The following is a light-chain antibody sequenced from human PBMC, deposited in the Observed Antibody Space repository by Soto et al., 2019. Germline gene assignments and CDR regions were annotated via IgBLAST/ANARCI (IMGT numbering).Light chain of an antibody. J-gene: IGKJ4*01. V-gene: IGKV3-20*01. CDR2: GAS. Sequence: EIVLTQSPGTLSLSPGERATLSCRASQTVSSDYLAWYQQKPGQAPRLLIHGASSRATGIPDRFSGSGSGTEFTLTISRLEPEDFAVYYCQQYGSSLLTFGGGTKVEIE. CDR1: QTVSSDY. CDR3: QQYGSSLLT.